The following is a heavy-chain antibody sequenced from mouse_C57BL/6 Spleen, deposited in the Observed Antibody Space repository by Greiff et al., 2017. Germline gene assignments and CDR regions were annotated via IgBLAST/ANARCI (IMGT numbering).Heavy chain of an antibody. J-gene: IGHJ4*01. CDR2: IDPSDSYT. Sequence: QVQLQQPGAELVIPGASVKLSCKASGYTFTSYWMHWVKQRPGQGLEWIGEIDPSDSYTNYNQKFKGKSTLTVDKSSSTAYMQLSSLTSEDSAVXYCGGCGAAQADAMDYWGQGTSVTVSS. V-gene: IGHV1-69*01. CDR3: GGCGAAQADAMDY. D-gene: IGHD3-2*02. CDR1: GYTFTSYW.